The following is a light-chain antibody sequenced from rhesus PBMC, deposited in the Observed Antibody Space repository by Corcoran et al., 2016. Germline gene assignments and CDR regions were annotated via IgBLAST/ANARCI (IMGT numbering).Light chain of an antibody. CDR2: AAS. CDR1: QGISTY. CDR3: LQYNSDPWT. Sequence: DIQMTQSPSSLSASVGDRVTITCRASQGISTYLNWYQQKPGKASKRLIYAASRLESGVPSRFSGSGSGTDFTLTISSLQPEDFATYYCLQYNSDPWTSDQGTKVEIK. V-gene: IGKV1-43*02. J-gene: IGKJ1*01.